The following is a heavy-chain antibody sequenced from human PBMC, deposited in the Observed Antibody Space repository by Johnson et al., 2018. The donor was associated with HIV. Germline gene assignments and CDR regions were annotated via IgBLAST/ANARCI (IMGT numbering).Heavy chain of an antibody. V-gene: IGHV3-23*04. J-gene: IGHJ3*01. Sequence: EKLVESGGGLVQPGGSLRLSCAASGFTFSSYAMSWVSQAPGKGLEWVSAISGSGDSAYYADSVKGRVTISRDNSKNTLYLQMDSLRAVDTAVFYCAKDRIRSTAPDTFDVWGQGTMVTVSS. CDR3: AKDRIRSTAPDTFDV. D-gene: IGHD5-18*01. CDR1: GFTFSSYA. CDR2: ISGSGDSA.